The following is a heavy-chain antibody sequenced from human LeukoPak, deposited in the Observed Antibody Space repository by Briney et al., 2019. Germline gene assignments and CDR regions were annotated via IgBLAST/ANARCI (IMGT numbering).Heavy chain of an antibody. V-gene: IGHV4-30-2*01. D-gene: IGHD5-24*01. CDR2: IYHSGST. CDR1: GGSISSGGYY. CDR3: ARDKAGQGEMATIGFFFDY. J-gene: IGHJ4*02. Sequence: PSETLSLTCTVSGGSISSGGYYWSWIRQPPGKGLEWIGYIYHSGSTYYNPSLKSRVTISVDRSKNQFSLKLSSVTAADTAVYYCARDKAGQGEMATIGFFFDYWGQGTLVTVSS.